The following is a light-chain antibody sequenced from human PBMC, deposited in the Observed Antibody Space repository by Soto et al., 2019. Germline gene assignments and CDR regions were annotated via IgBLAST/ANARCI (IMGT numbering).Light chain of an antibody. Sequence: QSVLTQPASVSGSPGQSITISCTGTSSDVGGYNYVSWYQQHPGKAPKLMIYDVSNRPSGVSNRFSGSKSANTDSLTISGLQAEDEVDYYCSSYTGSSTYVVFGGGTKLTVL. CDR1: SSDVGGYNY. CDR3: SSYTGSSTYVV. V-gene: IGLV2-14*01. J-gene: IGLJ2*01. CDR2: DVS.